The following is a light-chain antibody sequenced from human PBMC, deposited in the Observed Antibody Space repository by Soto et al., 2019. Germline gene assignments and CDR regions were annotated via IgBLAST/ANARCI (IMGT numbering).Light chain of an antibody. CDR3: QKYSSVPV. CDR2: AAS. V-gene: IGKV1-27*01. Sequence: DIQMTQSPTSLSASVGDRVTITCQASQGIRNFVAWYQQKPGKAPKLLIYAASTLQSGVPSRFSGSGSGTDFPLTINSLQPEDVATYSCQKYSSVPVFGPGTKVEIK. CDR1: QGIRNF. J-gene: IGKJ3*01.